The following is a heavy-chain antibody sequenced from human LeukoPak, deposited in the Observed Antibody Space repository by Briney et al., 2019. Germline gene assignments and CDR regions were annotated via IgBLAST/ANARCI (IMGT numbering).Heavy chain of an antibody. D-gene: IGHD1-14*01. CDR3: ARLRNYYYYGMDV. CDR2: IYPGDSDT. Sequence: GESLKISCKGSGYSFTSYWIGWVRQMPGKGLGWMGIIYPGDSDTRYSPSFQAQVTISADKSISTAYLQWSSLKASDTAMYYCARLRNYYYYGMDVWGQGTTVTVSS. J-gene: IGHJ6*02. V-gene: IGHV5-51*01. CDR1: GYSFTSYW.